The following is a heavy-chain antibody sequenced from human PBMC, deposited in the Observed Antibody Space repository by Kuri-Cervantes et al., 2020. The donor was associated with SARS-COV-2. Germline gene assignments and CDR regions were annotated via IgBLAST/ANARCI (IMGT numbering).Heavy chain of an antibody. V-gene: IGHV3-30*03. CDR1: GFTFSSYS. D-gene: IGHD1-26*01. CDR3: ARDREWELLHAGAFDI. Sequence: GESLKISCAASGFTFSSYSMNWVRQAPGKGLEWVAVISYDGSNKYYADSVKGRFTISRDNSKNTLYLQMNSLRAEDTAVYYCARDREWELLHAGAFDIWGQGTMVTVSS. CDR2: ISYDGSNK. J-gene: IGHJ3*02.